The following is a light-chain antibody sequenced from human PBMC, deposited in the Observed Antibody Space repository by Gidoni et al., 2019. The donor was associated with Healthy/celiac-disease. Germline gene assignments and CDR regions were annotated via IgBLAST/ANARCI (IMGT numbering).Light chain of an antibody. J-gene: IGLJ7*01. CDR2: GNS. CDR1: SSNIGAGYD. Sequence: HSVLTQPPSVSGAPGQRVTISCTGSSSNIGAGYDVHWYQQLPGTAPKLLIYGNSNRPSGVPDRFSGSKSGTSAYLDITGLQAEDEADYYGQSYDSSLSGSVFGGGTKLTVL. CDR3: QSYDSSLSGSV. V-gene: IGLV1-40*01.